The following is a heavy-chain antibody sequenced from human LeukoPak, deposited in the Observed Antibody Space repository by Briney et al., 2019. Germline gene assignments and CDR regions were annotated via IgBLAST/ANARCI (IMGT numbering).Heavy chain of an antibody. CDR1: GFTFSTSW. CDR2: ISSDGSAT. D-gene: IGHD6-13*01. Sequence: GGSLRLSCATSGFTFSTSWMHWVRHDPGKGLAWVSLISSDGSATTYADSVRGRFTISRDNVKNTLYLQMNSLRVEDTALYYCARVRSSSWYDYWGQGALVTVSS. J-gene: IGHJ4*02. V-gene: IGHV3-74*01. CDR3: ARVRSSSWYDY.